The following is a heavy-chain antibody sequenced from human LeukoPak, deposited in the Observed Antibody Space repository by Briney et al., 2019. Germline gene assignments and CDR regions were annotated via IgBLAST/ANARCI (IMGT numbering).Heavy chain of an antibody. CDR3: AKERTPYYYYGMDV. V-gene: IGHV3-48*03. J-gene: IGHJ6*02. CDR1: GFTFSSYE. Sequence: GGSLRLSCAASGFTFSSYEMNWVRQAPGKGLEWVSYISSSGSTIYYADSLKGRFTISRDNAKNSLYLQMNSLRAEDTAVCYCAKERTPYYYYGMDVWGQGTTVTVSS. CDR2: ISSSGSTI. D-gene: IGHD2-2*01.